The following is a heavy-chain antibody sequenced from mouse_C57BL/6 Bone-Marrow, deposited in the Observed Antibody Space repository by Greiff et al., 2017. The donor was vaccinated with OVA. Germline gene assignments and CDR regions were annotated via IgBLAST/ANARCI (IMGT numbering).Heavy chain of an antibody. D-gene: IGHD1-1*01. CDR3: ARQRYYGSSSWFAY. CDR1: GFTFSSYG. J-gene: IGHJ3*01. Sequence: DVMLVESGGDLVKPGGSLKLSCAASGFTFSSYGMSWVRQTPDKRLEWVATISSGGSYTYYPDSVKGRFTISRDNAKNTLYLQMSSRKSEDTAMYYCARQRYYGSSSWFAYWGQGTLVTVSA. V-gene: IGHV5-6*02. CDR2: ISSGGSYT.